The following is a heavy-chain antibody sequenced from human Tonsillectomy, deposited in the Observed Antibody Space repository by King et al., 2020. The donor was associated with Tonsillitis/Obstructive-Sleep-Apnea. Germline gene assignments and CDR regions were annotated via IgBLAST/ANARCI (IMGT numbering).Heavy chain of an antibody. CDR3: ARGHTAMWYFDY. J-gene: IGHJ4*02. Sequence: VQLQQWGAGLLKPSETLSLTCAVYGGSFSGYYWSWIRQPPGKGLEWIGEINHSGSTNYNPSLKSRVTISVDTSKNQFSLKLSSVTAADTAVYYCARGHTAMWYFDYWGQGTLVTVSP. V-gene: IGHV4-34*01. CDR2: INHSGST. D-gene: IGHD5-18*01. CDR1: GGSFSGYY.